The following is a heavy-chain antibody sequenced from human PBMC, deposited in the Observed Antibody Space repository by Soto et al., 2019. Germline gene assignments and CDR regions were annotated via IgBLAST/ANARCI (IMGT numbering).Heavy chain of an antibody. CDR2: IYYSGST. Sequence: SETLSLTCTVSGGSISSGDYYWSWIRQPPGKGLEWTGYIYYSGSTYYNPSLKSRVTISVDTSKNQFSLKLSSVTAADTAVYYCARATRRFLEWPNPKYYFDYWGQGTLVTVSS. D-gene: IGHD3-3*01. J-gene: IGHJ4*02. V-gene: IGHV4-30-4*01. CDR1: GGSISSGDYY. CDR3: ARATRRFLEWPNPKYYFDY.